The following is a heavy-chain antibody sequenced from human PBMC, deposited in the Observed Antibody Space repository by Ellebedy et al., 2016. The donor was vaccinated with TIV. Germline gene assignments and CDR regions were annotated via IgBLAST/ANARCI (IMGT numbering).Heavy chain of an antibody. CDR3: ARAGDYNLLSPAGGY. J-gene: IGHJ4*02. V-gene: IGHV3-48*04. CDR1: GFTFSTYS. Sequence: PGGSLRLSCVGSGFTFSTYSMNWVRQAPGKGLEWVSYICSSSSTIYYADSVKGRFTVSRDNAKDSLYLQMDSLRVDDTAVYYCARAGDYNLLSPAGGYWGQGTLVTVSS. CDR2: ICSSSSTI. D-gene: IGHD4-17*01.